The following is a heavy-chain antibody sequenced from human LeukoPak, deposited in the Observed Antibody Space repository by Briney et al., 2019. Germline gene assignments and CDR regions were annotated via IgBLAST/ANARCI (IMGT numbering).Heavy chain of an antibody. CDR3: ARDASDFAYFDY. CDR2: ISYNGGER. CDR1: GFTFRNYG. D-gene: IGHD2-21*01. V-gene: IGHV3-30*03. Sequence: GGSLRLSCAASGFTFRNYGMHGVRQAPGKGLEWVTLISYNGGERSYADSVKGRFTISRDNSKNTLYLQMNSLRAEDTAVFHCARDASDFAYFDYWGQGTLVTVSS. J-gene: IGHJ4*02.